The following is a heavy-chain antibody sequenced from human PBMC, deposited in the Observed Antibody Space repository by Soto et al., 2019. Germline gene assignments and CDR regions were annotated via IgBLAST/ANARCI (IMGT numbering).Heavy chain of an antibody. CDR1: GGSISSSSYY. D-gene: IGHD5-12*01. CDR2: IYYSGST. J-gene: IGHJ4*02. V-gene: IGHV4-39*01. CDR3: ARYLFDVNIVATAPFDY. Sequence: QLQLQESGPGLVKPSETLSLTCTVSGGSISSSSYYWGWIRQPPGKGLEWIGSIYYSGSTYYNPARKSRVTISVDTSKNQFSLKLSSVTAADTAVYYCARYLFDVNIVATAPFDYWGQGTLVTVSS.